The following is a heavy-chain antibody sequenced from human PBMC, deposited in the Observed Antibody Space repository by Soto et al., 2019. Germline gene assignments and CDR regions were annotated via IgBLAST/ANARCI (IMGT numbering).Heavy chain of an antibody. V-gene: IGHV2-5*04. CDR2: IYWDDDT. CDR3: VRFWSGCFVPRHRDAFDI. Sequence: QITLQESGPPLVRPTQTLTLACTFSGFSLTTSGVGVGWIRQPPGKALEWLALIYWDDDTRYRPSLKSRLTINKDTSKNMVVLTMTNMAPVDTGTYYCVRFWSGCFVPRHRDAFDIWRQVAMVTVS. D-gene: IGHD3-3*01. CDR1: GFSLTTSGVG. J-gene: IGHJ3*02.